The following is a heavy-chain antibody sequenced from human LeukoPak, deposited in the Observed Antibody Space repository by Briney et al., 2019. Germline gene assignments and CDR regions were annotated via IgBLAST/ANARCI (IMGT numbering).Heavy chain of an antibody. D-gene: IGHD4-11*01. CDR2: ISSSSSYI. J-gene: IGHJ4*02. CDR1: GFTFSSYS. V-gene: IGHV3-21*01. CDR3: ARDRDDYPYY. Sequence: GGSLRLSCAASGFTFSSYSMNWVRQAPGKGLEWVSSISSSSSYIYYADSEKGRFTISRDNAKNSLSLQMNSLRAEDTAVYYCARDRDDYPYYWGQGTLVTVSS.